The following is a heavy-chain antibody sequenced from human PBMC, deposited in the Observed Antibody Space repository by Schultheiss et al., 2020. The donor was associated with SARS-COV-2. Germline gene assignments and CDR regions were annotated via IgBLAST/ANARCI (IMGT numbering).Heavy chain of an antibody. D-gene: IGHD3-9*01. CDR3: ARNGPLRYFDWLFSWGAFDI. Sequence: SETLSLTCAVYGGSFSGYYWSWIRQPPGKGLEWIGYIYYSGSTNYNPSLKSRVTISVDTSKNQFSLKLSSVTAADTAVYYCARNGPLRYFDWLFSWGAFDIWGQGTMVTVSS. CDR1: GGSFSGYY. J-gene: IGHJ3*02. CDR2: IYYSGST. V-gene: IGHV4-59*08.